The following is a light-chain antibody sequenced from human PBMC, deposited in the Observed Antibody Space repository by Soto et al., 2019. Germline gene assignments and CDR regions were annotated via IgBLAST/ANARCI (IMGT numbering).Light chain of an antibody. CDR1: SSDAGSYNR. CDR2: EVS. CDR3: SSYTSSGTRV. J-gene: IGLJ1*01. Sequence: QSALTQPPSVSGSPGQSVTISCTGNSSDAGSYNRVSWYQQPPGTAPKLMIYEVSNRPSGVPDRFSGSKSGNTASLTITGLQAEYEADYYCSSYTSSGTRVFGTGTKLTVL. V-gene: IGLV2-18*02.